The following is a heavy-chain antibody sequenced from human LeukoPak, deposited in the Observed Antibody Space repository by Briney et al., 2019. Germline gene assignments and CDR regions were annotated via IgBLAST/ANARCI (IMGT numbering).Heavy chain of an antibody. CDR3: AKHLRATNTYIFFGLDV. CDR2: INWEGGGT. CDR1: GFTFSSYG. V-gene: IGHV3-20*04. Sequence: PGGSLRLSCAASGFTFSSYGMHWVRQAPGKGLEWFSGINWEGGGTHYADSVKGRFTISRDNAKNSLYLQMTSLRPEDTALYYCAKHLRATNTYIFFGLDVWGQGTTVTVSS. D-gene: IGHD1-26*01. J-gene: IGHJ6*02.